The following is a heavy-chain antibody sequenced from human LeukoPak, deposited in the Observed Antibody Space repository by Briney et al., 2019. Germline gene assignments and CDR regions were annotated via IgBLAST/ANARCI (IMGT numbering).Heavy chain of an antibody. CDR1: GGSISGDY. V-gene: IGHV4-59*01. CDR3: ARTPVVRGNNWFDP. D-gene: IGHD3-10*01. Sequence: PSETLSLTCTVSGGSISGDYWSWIRQPPGKGLEWIGYIYYSGSTNYNPSLKSRVTISVDTSKNQFSLKLSSVTAADTAVYYCARTPVVRGNNWFDPWGQGTLVTVSS. J-gene: IGHJ5*02. CDR2: IYYSGST.